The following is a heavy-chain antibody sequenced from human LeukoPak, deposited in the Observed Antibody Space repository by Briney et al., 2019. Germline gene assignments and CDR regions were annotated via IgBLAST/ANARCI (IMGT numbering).Heavy chain of an antibody. CDR3: AKGTRFLEWSFRYYYYMDV. D-gene: IGHD3-3*01. Sequence: PGGSLRLSCAASGFTLSSYGMHWVRQAPGKGLEWVAFIRYDGSNKYYADSVKGRFTISRDNSKNTLYLQMNSLRAEDTAVYYCAKGTRFLEWSFRYYYYMDVWGKGTTVTVSS. J-gene: IGHJ6*03. CDR2: IRYDGSNK. CDR1: GFTLSSYG. V-gene: IGHV3-30*02.